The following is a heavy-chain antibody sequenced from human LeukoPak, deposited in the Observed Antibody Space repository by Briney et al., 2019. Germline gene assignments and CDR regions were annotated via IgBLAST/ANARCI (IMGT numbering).Heavy chain of an antibody. CDR1: GFSFSDYS. D-gene: IGHD3-3*01. J-gene: IGHJ6*02. Sequence: PGGSLRLSCAASGFSFSDYSMHWVRQAPGKGLEWVAIISYDGSNERYADSVKGRFTISRDNSKNTLDLQMNSLRAEDTAVYYCAKDFWRGYGMDVWGQGTTVTVSS. CDR2: ISYDGSNE. CDR3: AKDFWRGYGMDV. V-gene: IGHV3-30-3*01.